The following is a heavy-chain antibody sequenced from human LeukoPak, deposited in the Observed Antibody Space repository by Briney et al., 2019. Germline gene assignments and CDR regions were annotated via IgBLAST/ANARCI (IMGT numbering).Heavy chain of an antibody. CDR1: GGSFSSYY. J-gene: IGHJ6*02. Sequence: SETLSLTCTVSGGSFSSYYWSWIRQPAGKGLEWIGSIYYSGSTYYNPSLKSRVTISVDTSKNQFSLKLSSVTAADTAVYYCAREHISEVVTAYYYYYGMDVWGQGTTVTVSS. V-gene: IGHV4-4*07. CDR3: AREHISEVVTAYYYYYGMDV. D-gene: IGHD2-21*01. CDR2: IYYSGST.